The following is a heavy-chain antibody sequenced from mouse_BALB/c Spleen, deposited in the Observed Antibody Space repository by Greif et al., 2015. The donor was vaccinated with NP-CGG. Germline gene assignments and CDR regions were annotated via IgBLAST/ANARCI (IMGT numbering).Heavy chain of an antibody. CDR3: ARRVYSPWAMDY. J-gene: IGHJ4*01. CDR1: GFTFSSYG. D-gene: IGHD6-1*01. CDR2: IRSGGSYT. V-gene: IGHV5-6*01. Sequence: EVQRVESGRDLVKPGGSLKLSCAASGFTFSSYGMSWVRPTPDKRLEWVATIRSGGSYTYYPDSVKGRFTISRDNAKNTLYLQMSRLKSEDTAMYYCARRVYSPWAMDYWGQGTSVTVSS.